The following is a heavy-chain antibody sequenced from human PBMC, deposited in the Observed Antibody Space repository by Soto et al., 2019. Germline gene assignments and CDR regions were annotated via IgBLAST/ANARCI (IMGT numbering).Heavy chain of an antibody. V-gene: IGHV3-48*03. J-gene: IGHJ4*02. CDR1: GFTFSSYE. Sequence: GGSLRLSCAASGFTFSSYEMNWVRQAPGKGLEWVSYISSSGSTIYYADSVKGRFTTSRDNSKNTLYLQMNNLRAEDTAVYYCAKDPSRSSSPSHFDYWGQGTLVTVSS. D-gene: IGHD6-6*01. CDR3: AKDPSRSSSPSHFDY. CDR2: ISSSGSTI.